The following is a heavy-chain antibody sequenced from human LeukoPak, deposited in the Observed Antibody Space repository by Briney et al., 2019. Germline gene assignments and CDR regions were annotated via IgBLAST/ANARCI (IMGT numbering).Heavy chain of an antibody. CDR3: ARDGWGLLLSTFDY. CDR2: ISSSGSTI. D-gene: IGHD1-26*01. V-gene: IGHV3-48*03. J-gene: IGHJ4*02. CDR1: GFTFSSYE. Sequence: PGGSLRLSCAASGFTFSSYEMNWVRQAPGKGLEWVSYISSSGSTIYYADSVKGRFTISRDNAKNSLHLQMNSLRAEDTAVYYCARDGWGLLLSTFDYWGQGTLVAVSS.